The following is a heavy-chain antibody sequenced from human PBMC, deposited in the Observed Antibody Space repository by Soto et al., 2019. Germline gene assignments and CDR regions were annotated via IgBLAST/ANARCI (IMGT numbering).Heavy chain of an antibody. D-gene: IGHD7-27*01. Sequence: EVQLVESGGDVVQPGGSLRLSCAASGFTFEDYTIQWVRQAPGKGLEWVSLISWDGSSTYYADSVEGRFTISRDNSKNSLYLQMNSLRTEDTALYYCAKDGAQKDGDGNWLDSWGQGTLVTVSS. J-gene: IGHJ5*01. V-gene: IGHV3-43*01. CDR2: ISWDGSST. CDR3: AKDGAQKDGDGNWLDS. CDR1: GFTFEDYT.